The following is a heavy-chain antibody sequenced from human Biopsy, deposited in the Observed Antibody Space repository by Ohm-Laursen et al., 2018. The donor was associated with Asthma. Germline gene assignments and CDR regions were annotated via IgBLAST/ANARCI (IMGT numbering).Heavy chain of an antibody. V-gene: IGHV1-69*13. CDR2: IMTVFGTT. CDR3: ARCQVGYSSGWSLLLKKIYYSGMDV. D-gene: IGHD6-19*01. J-gene: IGHJ6*02. CDR1: GGTFSNFA. Sequence: VASVKVSCNAPGGTFSNFAISWVRQAPGQGLEWLGGIMTVFGTTNYAQKFQGRVTITADESTSTAYMEVTSLRSEDTAIYYCARCQVGYSSGWSLLLKKIYYSGMDVRGQGTAVTVSS.